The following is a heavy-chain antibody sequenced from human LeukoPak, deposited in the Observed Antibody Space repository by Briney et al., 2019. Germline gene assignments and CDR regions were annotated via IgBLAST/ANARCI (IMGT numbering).Heavy chain of an antibody. D-gene: IGHD6-13*01. CDR2: IYYSGST. Sequence: PSETLSLTCTVSGGSISSSSYYWGWLRQPPGKGLEWVGSIYYSGSTYYNPSLNSRVTISVDTSKNQFSLKLSSVTAADTAVYYCARRLSSRFDPWGQGTLVTVSS. CDR3: ARRLSSRFDP. CDR1: GGSISSSSYY. J-gene: IGHJ5*02. V-gene: IGHV4-39*01.